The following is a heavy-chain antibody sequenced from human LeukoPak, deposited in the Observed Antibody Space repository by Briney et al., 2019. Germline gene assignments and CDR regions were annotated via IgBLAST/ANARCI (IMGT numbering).Heavy chain of an antibody. V-gene: IGHV1-69*13. CDR3: ATIRRRYPGYYDSSGYSDYFDY. CDR2: IIPIFGTA. Sequence: SVKVSCKASGGTFSSYAISWVRQAPGQGLEWMGGIIPIFGTANYAQKFQGRVTITADESTSTAYMELSSLRSEDTAVYYCATIRRRYPGYYDSSGYSDYFDYWGQGTLVTVSS. J-gene: IGHJ4*02. D-gene: IGHD3-22*01. CDR1: GGTFSSYA.